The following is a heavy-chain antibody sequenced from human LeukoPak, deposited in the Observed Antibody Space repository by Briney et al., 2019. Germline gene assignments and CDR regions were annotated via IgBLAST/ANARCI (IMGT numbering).Heavy chain of an antibody. CDR1: GFTFSSYW. V-gene: IGHV3-7*03. CDR3: AKSLEWQNPLSFDY. D-gene: IGHD3-3*01. CDR2: IKQDGSEK. Sequence: PGGSLRLSCAASGFTFSSYWMSWVRQAPGKGLEWVANIKQDGSEKYYVDSVKGRFTISRDNAKNSLYLQMSSLRAEDTAVYYCAKSLEWQNPLSFDYWGQGTLVTVSS. J-gene: IGHJ4*02.